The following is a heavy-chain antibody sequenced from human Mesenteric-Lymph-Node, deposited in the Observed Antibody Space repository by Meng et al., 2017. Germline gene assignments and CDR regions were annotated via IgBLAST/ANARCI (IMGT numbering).Heavy chain of an antibody. D-gene: IGHD3-3*01. CDR3: ARNTIFGIGYYYYGMDV. CDR1: GYTFTSYD. J-gene: IGHJ6*02. V-gene: IGHV1-8*01. CDR2: MNPNSGNT. Sequence: ASVKVSCKASGYTFTSYDINWVRQATGQGLEWMGWMNPNSGNTGYAQKFQGRVTMTRNTSISTAYMELSSLRSEDTAVYYCARNTIFGIGYYYYGMDVWGQGTTVTVSS.